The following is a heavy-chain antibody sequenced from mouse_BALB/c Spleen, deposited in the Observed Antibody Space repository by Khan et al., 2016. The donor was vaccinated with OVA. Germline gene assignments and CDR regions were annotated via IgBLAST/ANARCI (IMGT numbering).Heavy chain of an antibody. D-gene: IGHD2-2*01. CDR1: GYSFTTYY. CDR2: IDPFSGGT. V-gene: IGHV1S135*01. J-gene: IGHJ3*01. Sequence: EVQLKESGPELMKPGASVKISCKASGYSFTTYYIHWVIHSHGTSLECIGYIDPFSGGTTYNQKFKGKATLTVDKSSSTAYIHLTNLTSEDSAVYYCTRHGSVAWFSYWGQGTLVTVSA. CDR3: TRHGSVAWFSY.